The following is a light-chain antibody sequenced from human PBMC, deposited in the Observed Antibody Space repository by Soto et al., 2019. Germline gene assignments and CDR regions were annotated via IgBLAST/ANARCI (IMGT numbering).Light chain of an antibody. CDR1: QSIDRW. CDR2: HAS. Sequence: DIQMTQSPSTVSGSVGDRVTITCRASQSIDRWLAWYQQRPGKAPKILIYHASSLETGVPSRFSGSGSGTEFTLTISRLEAEDFAVYYCHQYGSSPGTFGQGTKVDIK. CDR3: HQYGSSPGT. J-gene: IGKJ1*01. V-gene: IGKV1-5*01.